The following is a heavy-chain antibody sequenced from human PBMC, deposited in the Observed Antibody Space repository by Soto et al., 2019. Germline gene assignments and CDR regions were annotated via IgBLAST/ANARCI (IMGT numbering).Heavy chain of an antibody. V-gene: IGHV4-30-4*01. Sequence: QVQLQESGPRLVSPSQTLSLTCTVSGGSISSAAYCWSWIRQSPDKGLEWIGHLYDGGTTYSSPSLKGTVTISADTTETQFTLNLNSLSAADTAVYHCASGPSGDKVDYWGQGIQVTVSS. J-gene: IGHJ4*02. D-gene: IGHD7-27*01. CDR3: ASGPSGDKVDY. CDR2: LYDGGTT. CDR1: GGSISSAAYC.